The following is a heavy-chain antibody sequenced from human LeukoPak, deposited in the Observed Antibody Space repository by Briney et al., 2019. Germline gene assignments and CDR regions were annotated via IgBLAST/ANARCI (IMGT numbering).Heavy chain of an antibody. CDR2: INHSGST. CDR3: ARRLKYFDWLLPSSGFDP. D-gene: IGHD3-9*01. Sequence: SETLSLTCAVYGGSFSGYYWSWIRQPPGKGLEWIGEINHSGSTNYNPSLKSRVTISVDTSKNQLSLKLSSVTAADTAVYYCARRLKYFDWLLPSSGFDPWGQGTLVTVSS. V-gene: IGHV4-34*01. CDR1: GGSFSGYY. J-gene: IGHJ5*02.